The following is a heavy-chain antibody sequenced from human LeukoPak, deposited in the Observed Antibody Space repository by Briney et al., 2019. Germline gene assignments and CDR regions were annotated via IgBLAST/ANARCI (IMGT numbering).Heavy chain of an antibody. CDR3: ARDLGQYYDTSDNWFDP. CDR1: GFIFEEHA. J-gene: IGHJ5*02. CDR2: LHWVIGFT. V-gene: IGHV3-9*01. D-gene: IGHD3-22*01. Sequence: PGGSLRLSCAESGFIFEEHAMHWVRQAPGKGLEWVADLHWVIGFTGYADSVKGRFTISRDNAKESLYLQMNSLRVEDTALYYCARDLGQYYDTSDNWFDPWGQGTLVTVSS.